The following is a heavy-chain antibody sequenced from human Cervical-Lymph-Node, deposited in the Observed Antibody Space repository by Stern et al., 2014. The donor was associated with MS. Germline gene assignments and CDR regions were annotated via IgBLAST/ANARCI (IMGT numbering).Heavy chain of an antibody. J-gene: IGHJ4*02. CDR1: GFTFSSYA. CDR2: ISGNGGST. CDR3: AKDRIGRDSDY. Sequence: EVQLVESGGGLVQPGGSLRLSCAASGFTFSSYAMSWVRQAPGQGLEWVSAISGNGGSTNYADSVQGRVTISRDNSKTTLYLQMNSLRAEDTAVYYCAKDRIGRDSDYWCQGTLVTVSS. D-gene: IGHD2-15*01. V-gene: IGHV3-23*04.